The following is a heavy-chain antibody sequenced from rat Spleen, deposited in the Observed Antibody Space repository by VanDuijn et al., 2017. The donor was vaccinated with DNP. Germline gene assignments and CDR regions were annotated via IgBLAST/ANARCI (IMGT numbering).Heavy chain of an antibody. CDR2: ISYDGSST. V-gene: IGHV5-7*01. CDR1: GFTFSNYD. J-gene: IGHJ3*01. Sequence: EVQLVESGGGLIQPGRSLKLSCAASGFTFSNYDMAWVRQAPKKGLEWVATISYDGSSTYYRDSVKGRFTISRDNAKSTLYLQRDSLRSEDTATYYCARQRVMYTTATGFAYWGQGTLVSVSS. CDR3: ARQRVMYTTATGFAY. D-gene: IGHD1-6*01.